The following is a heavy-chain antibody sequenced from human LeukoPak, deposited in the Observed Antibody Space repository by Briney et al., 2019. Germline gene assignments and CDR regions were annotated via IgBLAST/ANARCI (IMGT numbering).Heavy chain of an antibody. J-gene: IGHJ4*02. CDR3: ARDGRVAVAGTGGFDY. Sequence: GGSLTLSCAASGFTFRIYSMNWVRQAPGKGREWVSYISSSSSTRYYADSVEGRFTLSRDIAKNSLYVQMNSQRQENRGVYYCARDGRVAVAGTGGFDYWGEGTLVTVSS. CDR1: GFTFRIYS. D-gene: IGHD6-19*01. V-gene: IGHV3-48*02. CDR2: ISSSSSTR.